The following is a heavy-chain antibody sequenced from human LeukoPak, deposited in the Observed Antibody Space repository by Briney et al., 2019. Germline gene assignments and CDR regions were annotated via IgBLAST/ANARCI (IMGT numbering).Heavy chain of an antibody. CDR3: ARTNDFWSGYYSPYFDY. CDR1: GGSISSHY. Sequence: SETLSLTCTVSGGSISSHYWSWIRQPAGKGLEWIGRVYTSGSTNYNPSLKSRVTMSLDTSKNQFSLTLTSVSAADTAVYYCARTNDFWSGYYSPYFDYWGQGTLVTVSS. D-gene: IGHD3-3*01. CDR2: VYTSGST. J-gene: IGHJ4*02. V-gene: IGHV4-4*07.